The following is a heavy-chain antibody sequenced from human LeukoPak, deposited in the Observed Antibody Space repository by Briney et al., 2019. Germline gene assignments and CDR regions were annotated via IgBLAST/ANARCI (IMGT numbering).Heavy chain of an antibody. Sequence: SETLSLTCTVSGGSISSYYWSWIRQPPGKGLEWIGYICYSGSTNYNPSLKSRVTISVDTSKNQFSLKLSSVTAADTAVYYCARQGGALRFFHYYGMDVWGQGTTVTVSS. D-gene: IGHD3-3*01. J-gene: IGHJ6*02. CDR1: GGSISSYY. CDR3: ARQGGALRFFHYYGMDV. V-gene: IGHV4-59*08. CDR2: ICYSGST.